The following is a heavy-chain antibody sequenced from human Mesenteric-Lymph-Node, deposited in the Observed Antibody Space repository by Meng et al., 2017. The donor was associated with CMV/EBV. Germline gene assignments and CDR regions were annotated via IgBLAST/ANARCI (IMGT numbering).Heavy chain of an antibody. CDR2: ISSSGTYI. Sequence: GESLKISCAASGFTFTSHSMNWVRQAPGKGLEWVAAISSSGTYIYYADSVKGRFTISRDNAQNSLYLHMNSLRVEDTAVYYCARDGRHSSSFYYWFDPWGQGTLVTVSS. J-gene: IGHJ5*02. D-gene: IGHD6-13*01. V-gene: IGHV3-21*01. CDR1: GFTFTSHS. CDR3: ARDGRHSSSFYYWFDP.